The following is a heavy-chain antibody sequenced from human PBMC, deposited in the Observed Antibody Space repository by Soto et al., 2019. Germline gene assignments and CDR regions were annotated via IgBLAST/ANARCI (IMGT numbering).Heavy chain of an antibody. J-gene: IGHJ6*02. D-gene: IGHD5-18*01. Sequence: SVKVSCKASGFTFTSSAVQWVRQARGQRLEWIGWIVVGSGNTNYAQKFQERVTITRDMSTSTAYMELSSLRSEDTAVYYCAAKRGYSYGLGLELMDVWGQGTTVTVSS. V-gene: IGHV1-58*01. CDR1: GFTFTSSA. CDR2: IVVGSGNT. CDR3: AAKRGYSYGLGLELMDV.